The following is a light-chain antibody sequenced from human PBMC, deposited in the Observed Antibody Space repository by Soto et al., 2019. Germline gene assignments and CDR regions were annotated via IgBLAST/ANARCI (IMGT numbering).Light chain of an antibody. J-gene: IGKJ1*01. CDR2: GAS. CDR1: QSVSTN. V-gene: IGKV3-15*01. Sequence: EIVMTQSPGTLSLSPGERATLSCRASQSVSTNLAWYQQIPGQAPRLLIYGASPRATGIPARFSGSGSGTDFTLAISSLQSEDFAVYYCQQYNDWPQTFGLRTKVEIK. CDR3: QQYNDWPQT.